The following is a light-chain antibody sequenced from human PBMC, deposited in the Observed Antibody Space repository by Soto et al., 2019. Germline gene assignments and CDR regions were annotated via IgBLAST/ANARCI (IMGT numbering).Light chain of an antibody. J-gene: IGLJ1*01. V-gene: IGLV2-14*01. CDR1: SSDVGGYNY. Sequence: QSALTQPASVSGSPGQSITISCTGTSSDVGGYNYVSWYQQHPGKAPKLMIYDVSNRPLGVSNRFSGSKSGNTASLTISGLQAEDEADYYCSSYTSSSTYVFGTGT. CDR3: SSYTSSSTYV. CDR2: DVS.